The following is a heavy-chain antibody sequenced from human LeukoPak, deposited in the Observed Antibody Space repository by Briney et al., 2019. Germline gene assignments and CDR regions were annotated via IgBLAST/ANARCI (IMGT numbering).Heavy chain of an antibody. CDR3: ARDVRGAGTLAFDY. J-gene: IGHJ4*02. Sequence: GGSLRLSCAASGFSLSRYDMHWVRQPTGGGLEWVSTISPAGHTYYPDSVKGRFTISRDNSKNTLYLQMNSLRAEDTAVYYCARDVRGAGTLAFDYWGQGTLVTVSS. V-gene: IGHV3-13*01. CDR1: GFSLSRYD. D-gene: IGHD6-13*01. CDR2: ISPAGHT.